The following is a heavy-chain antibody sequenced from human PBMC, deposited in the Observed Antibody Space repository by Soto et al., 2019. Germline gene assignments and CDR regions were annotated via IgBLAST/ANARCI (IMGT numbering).Heavy chain of an antibody. CDR2: ISAYNGNT. CDR1: GYTFTSYG. J-gene: IGHJ6*02. CDR3: ARGRNFIVGATTGYYCYGMDV. D-gene: IGHD1-26*01. V-gene: IGHV1-18*01. Sequence: ASVKVSCKASGYTFTSYGISWVRQAPGQGLEWMGWISAYNGNTNYAQKLQGRVTMTTDTSTSTAYMELRSLRSDDTAVYYCARGRNFIVGATTGYYCYGMDVWGQGTTVTVSS.